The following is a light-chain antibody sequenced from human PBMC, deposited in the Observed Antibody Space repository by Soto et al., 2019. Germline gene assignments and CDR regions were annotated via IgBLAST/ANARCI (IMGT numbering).Light chain of an antibody. V-gene: IGKV3-11*02. CDR3: RQHDHRPPCP. CDR2: DAS. Sequence: SCRASKSVSNYSAWCQQQPGQVPNLLIYDASNRATGIPARFRGSVSGRNWTLSISSCGPGDFAESYCRQHDHRPPCPFGVGTKVDIK. CDR1: KSVSNY. J-gene: IGKJ4*01.